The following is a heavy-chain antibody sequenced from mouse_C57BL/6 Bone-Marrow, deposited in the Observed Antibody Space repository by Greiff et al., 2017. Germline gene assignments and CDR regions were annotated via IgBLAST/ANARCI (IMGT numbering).Heavy chain of an antibody. J-gene: IGHJ1*03. Sequence: EVQLVESGGGLVQPGGSLKLSCAASGFTFSDYGMAWVRQAPRKGPEWVAFISNLAYSIYYADTVTGRFTISRENAKNTLYLEMSSLRSEDTAMYYCARRDGYWYFDVWGTGTTVTVSS. CDR1: GFTFSDYG. V-gene: IGHV5-15*01. CDR2: ISNLAYSI. CDR3: ARRDGYWYFDV.